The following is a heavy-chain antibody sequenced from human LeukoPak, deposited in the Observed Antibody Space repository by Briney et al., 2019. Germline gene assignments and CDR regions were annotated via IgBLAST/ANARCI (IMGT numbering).Heavy chain of an antibody. D-gene: IGHD3-16*01. CDR1: GYTFTGYY. CDR2: INPNSGGT. Sequence: ASVKVSCQASGYTFTGYYMHWVRQAPGQGLEWMGWINPNSGGTNYAQKFQGRVTMTRDTSISTAYMELSRLRSDDTAVYYCARGGEAPWAILLPDYWGQGTLVTVSS. CDR3: ARGGEAPWAILLPDY. V-gene: IGHV1-2*02. J-gene: IGHJ4*02.